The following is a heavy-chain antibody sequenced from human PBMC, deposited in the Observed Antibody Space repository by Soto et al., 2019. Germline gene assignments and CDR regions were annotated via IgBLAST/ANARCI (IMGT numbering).Heavy chain of an antibody. V-gene: IGHV4-30-4*01. CDR3: ARGPSGDKVDS. D-gene: IGHD7-27*01. Sequence: QVQLQESGPGLVKPSQTLSLTCTVSGGSISTVDYWWSWIRQSPDMGLEWIGHIYDGGRTYNNPSLDSRVTMSVDTSTRQLSLTLSAVSAADPAVYYCARGPSGDKVDSWGQGTLVTVSS. CDR2: IYDGGRT. CDR1: GGSISTVDYW. J-gene: IGHJ4*02.